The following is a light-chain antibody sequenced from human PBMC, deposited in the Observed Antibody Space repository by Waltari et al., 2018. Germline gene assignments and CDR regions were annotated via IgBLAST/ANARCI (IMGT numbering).Light chain of an antibody. CDR1: SSDIGAYNY. CDR3: SSYTSTSTLVV. CDR2: DVD. Sequence: QSALTQPASVSGSPGQSITISCTGTSSDIGAYNYVSWYQQHPGKAPKHMIYDVDNRPSGVSNRFSGSKSGNTASLTVSGLQAEDEADYYCSSYTSTSTLVVFGGGTKLTVL. J-gene: IGLJ3*02. V-gene: IGLV2-14*03.